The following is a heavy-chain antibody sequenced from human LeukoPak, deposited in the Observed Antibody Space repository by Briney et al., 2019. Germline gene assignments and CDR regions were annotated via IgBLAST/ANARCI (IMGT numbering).Heavy chain of an antibody. V-gene: IGHV3-23*01. Sequence: GGSLRLCCAASGFTFSTTAMSWVRQAPGKGLEWVSAISGYGATTSYADSVKGRFTISRDNSKNTLYLQMNSLRAEDTAVYYCAKRDYWGQGTLVTVSS. CDR3: AKRDY. CDR1: GFTFSTTA. J-gene: IGHJ4*02. CDR2: ISGYGATT.